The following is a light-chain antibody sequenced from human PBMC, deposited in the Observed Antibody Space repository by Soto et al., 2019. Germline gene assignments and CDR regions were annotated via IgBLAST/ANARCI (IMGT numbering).Light chain of an antibody. CDR1: SSNIGADYD. J-gene: IGLJ2*01. CDR2: GNS. Sequence: QSVLTQPPLVSGAPGQRVTISCTGSSSNIGADYDVHWYQQLPGTAPKLLIYGNSNRPSGVPDRFSGSKSGTSASLAITGLQAEDEADYYCQSYDSSLSGSVFGGGTKLTVL. V-gene: IGLV1-40*01. CDR3: QSYDSSLSGSV.